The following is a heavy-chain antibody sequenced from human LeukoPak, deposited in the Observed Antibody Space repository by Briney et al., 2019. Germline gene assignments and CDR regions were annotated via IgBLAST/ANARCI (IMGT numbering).Heavy chain of an antibody. V-gene: IGHV3-21*01. CDR3: ARGHRIVLMGYSSFNWFDP. J-gene: IGHJ5*02. CDR1: GFTFSSYS. Sequence: GGSLRLSCAASGFTFSSYSMNWVRQAPGKGLEWVSSISSSSSYTYYADSVKGRFTISRDNAKNSLYLQMNSLRAEDTAVYYCARGHRIVLMGYSSFNWFDPWGQGTLVTVSS. D-gene: IGHD2-8*01. CDR2: ISSSSSYT.